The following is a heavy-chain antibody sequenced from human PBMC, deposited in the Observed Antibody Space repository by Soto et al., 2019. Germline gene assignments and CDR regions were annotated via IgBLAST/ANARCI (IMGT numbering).Heavy chain of an antibody. Sequence: SATLSLTCIFSGGSLRSTRYYLGWIRQPPGKGLEWIGSIYYSGGSFSNPSLKSRVTISGDTSKNQVSLRLTSVTAADTAIYYCAKADFWSGFYAFELWGQGLLVTVSS. J-gene: IGHJ4*02. CDR2: IYYSGGS. D-gene: IGHD3-3*01. CDR3: AKADFWSGFYAFEL. CDR1: GGSLRSTRYY. V-gene: IGHV4-39*07.